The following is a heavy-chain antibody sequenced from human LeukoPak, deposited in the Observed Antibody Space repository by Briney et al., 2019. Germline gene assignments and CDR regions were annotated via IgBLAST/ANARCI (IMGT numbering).Heavy chain of an antibody. D-gene: IGHD1-26*01. J-gene: IGHJ3*02. CDR1: GFTFSSYG. CDR3: ARGGDSGSAFDI. CDR2: IWYDGSNK. Sequence: PGRSLRLSCAASGFTFSSYGMHWVRQAPGKGLEWVAVIWYDGSNKYYADSVKGRFTISRDNSKNTLYLQMNSLRAEDTAVYYCARGGDSGSAFDIWGQGTMVTVSS. V-gene: IGHV3-33*01.